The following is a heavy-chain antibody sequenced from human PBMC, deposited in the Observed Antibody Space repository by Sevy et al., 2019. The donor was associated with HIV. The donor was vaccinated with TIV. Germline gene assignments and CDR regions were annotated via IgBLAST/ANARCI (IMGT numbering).Heavy chain of an antibody. CDR3: ARDLALSGSYSWLAY. Sequence: GGSLRLSYAASGFTFSSYTMHWVRQAPGKGLEWVAFISYDGSRKYYADSVKGRFTISRDNSKNTLYLQMNNLRAEDTAVFYCARDLALSGSYSWLAYWGQGTLVTVSS. D-gene: IGHD1-26*01. CDR2: ISYDGSRK. V-gene: IGHV3-30*14. CDR1: GFTFSSYT. J-gene: IGHJ4*02.